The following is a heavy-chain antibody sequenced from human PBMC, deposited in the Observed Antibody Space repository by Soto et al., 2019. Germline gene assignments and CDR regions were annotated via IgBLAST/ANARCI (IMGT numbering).Heavy chain of an antibody. V-gene: IGHV3-66*01. CDR3: ARDRGFFIQVRDYSYSMAV. J-gene: IGHJ6*02. Sequence: GGSLRLSCAASGFTVSSNYMSWVRQAPGKGLEWVSVIYSGGSTYYADSVKGRFTISRDNSKNTLYLQMNSLRAEDTAVYYCARDRGFFIQVRDYSYSMAVWGQGITVTVFS. CDR2: IYSGGST. CDR1: GFTVSSNY. D-gene: IGHD3-10*01.